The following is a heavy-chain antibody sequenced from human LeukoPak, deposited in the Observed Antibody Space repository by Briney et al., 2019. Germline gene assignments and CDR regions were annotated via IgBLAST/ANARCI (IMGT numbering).Heavy chain of an antibody. Sequence: QPGGPLRLSCAASGFTFSSYAMSWVRQAPGKGLEWVSAISGSGGSTYYADSVKGRFTISRDNSKNTLYLQMNSLRAEDTAVYYCAKKGGYDSSGYYPLDYWGQGTLVTVSS. CDR2: ISGSGGST. V-gene: IGHV3-23*01. CDR1: GFTFSSYA. CDR3: AKKGGYDSSGYYPLDY. J-gene: IGHJ4*02. D-gene: IGHD3-22*01.